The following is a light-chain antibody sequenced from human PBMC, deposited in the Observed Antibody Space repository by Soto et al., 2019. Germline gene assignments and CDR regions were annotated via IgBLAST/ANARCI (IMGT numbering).Light chain of an antibody. Sequence: EIVLTQSPGTLSLSPVERATLSCRASQSVSSSYLAWYQQKPGQAPRLLIYGASSRATGIPDRFSGSGSGTDFTLTISRLEPEDFAAYYCRQYGSSPRTFGQGTKVDIK. V-gene: IGKV3-20*01. J-gene: IGKJ1*01. CDR3: RQYGSSPRT. CDR2: GAS. CDR1: QSVSSSY.